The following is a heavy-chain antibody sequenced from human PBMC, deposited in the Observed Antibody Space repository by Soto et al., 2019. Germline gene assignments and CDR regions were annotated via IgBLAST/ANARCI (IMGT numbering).Heavy chain of an antibody. CDR3: ARDWSYALTY. CDR2: INSDGTDT. J-gene: IGHJ4*02. Sequence: GGSLRLSCAASGFTFSSSWMHWVRQAPGKGLVWVSHINSDGTDTNYADSVKGRFTISRDNAKNTVYLQMNSLRAEDTAVYYCARDWSYALTYGGQGSLVTVSS. V-gene: IGHV3-74*01. CDR1: GFTFSSSW. D-gene: IGHD3-16*01.